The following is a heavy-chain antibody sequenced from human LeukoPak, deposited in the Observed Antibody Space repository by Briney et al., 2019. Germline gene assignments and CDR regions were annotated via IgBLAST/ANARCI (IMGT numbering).Heavy chain of an antibody. CDR1: GFTFDDYG. Sequence: GGSLRLSCAASGFTFDDYGMSWVRQAPGKGLEWVAFIRYDGSNKYYADSVKGRFTISRDNSKNTLYLQMNSLRAEDTAVYYCARAYSSGWYGYDYWGQGTLVTVSS. CDR2: IRYDGSNK. V-gene: IGHV3-30*02. J-gene: IGHJ4*02. CDR3: ARAYSSGWYGYDY. D-gene: IGHD6-19*01.